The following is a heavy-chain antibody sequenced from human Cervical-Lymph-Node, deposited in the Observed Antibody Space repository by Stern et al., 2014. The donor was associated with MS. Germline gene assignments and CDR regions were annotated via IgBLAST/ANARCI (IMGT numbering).Heavy chain of an antibody. V-gene: IGHV3-48*02. CDR3: ARVSSGLLRGMDV. Sequence: MQLVQSGGGLVQPGGSLRLSCAASGFTFNSYSMNWVRQAPGQGLEWVSYIGNSVDIKHYAASVKGRFTISRDNAQNSLSLQMNGLSDEDTALYFCARVSSGLLRGMDVWGQGTTVIVSS. D-gene: IGHD6-19*01. CDR1: GFTFNSYS. J-gene: IGHJ6*02. CDR2: IGNSVDIK.